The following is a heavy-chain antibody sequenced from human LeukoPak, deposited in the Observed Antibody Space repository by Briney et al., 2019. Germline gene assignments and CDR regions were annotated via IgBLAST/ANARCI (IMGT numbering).Heavy chain of an antibody. CDR1: DFTFGDYA. CDR3: AQDRVPGTSPKLDY. J-gene: IGHJ4*02. Sequence: GGSLRLSCTASDFTFGDYAMSWFRQAPGRGLEWVSTIGSGGSDTYYANSVKGRFIISRDNSKNTLSLQMNGLRAEDTAVYYCAQDRVPGTSPKLDYWGQGTLVTVSS. V-gene: IGHV3-23*01. D-gene: IGHD1-7*01. CDR2: IGSGGSDT.